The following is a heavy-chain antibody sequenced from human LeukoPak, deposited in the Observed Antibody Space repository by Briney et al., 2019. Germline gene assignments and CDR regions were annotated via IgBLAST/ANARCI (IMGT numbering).Heavy chain of an antibody. V-gene: IGHV3-30*19. J-gene: IGHJ4*02. D-gene: IGHD1-26*01. CDR1: GFTFSSYG. CDR2: ISYDGSNK. Sequence: GGSLRLSCAASGFTFSSYGMHWVRQAPGKGLEWVAVISYDGSNKYYADSVKGRFTISRDNSKNTLYLQMNSLRAEDTAVYYCARDPSGSYYGTPDYWGQGTLVTVSS. CDR3: ARDPSGSYYGTPDY.